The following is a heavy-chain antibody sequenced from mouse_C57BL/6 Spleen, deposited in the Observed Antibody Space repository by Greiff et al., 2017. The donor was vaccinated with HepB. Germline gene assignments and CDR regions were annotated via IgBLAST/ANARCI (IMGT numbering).Heavy chain of an antibody. J-gene: IGHJ4*01. CDR2: ISSGSSTI. CDR1: GFTFSDYG. D-gene: IGHD2-10*01. V-gene: IGHV5-17*01. Sequence: DVKLVESGGGLVKPGGSLKLSCAASGFTFSDYGMHWVRQAPEKGLEWVAYISSGSSTIYYADTVKGRFTISRDNAKNTLFLQMTSLRSEDTAMYYCARPSYGNFLMDYWGQGTSVTVSS. CDR3: ARPSYGNFLMDY.